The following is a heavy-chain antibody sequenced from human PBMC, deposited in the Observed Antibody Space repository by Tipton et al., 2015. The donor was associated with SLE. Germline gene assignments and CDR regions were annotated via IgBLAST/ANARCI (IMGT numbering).Heavy chain of an antibody. CDR2: INHSGST. CDR1: GGSFSGYY. V-gene: IGHV4-34*01. CDR3: ARGRGAFDI. J-gene: IGHJ3*02. Sequence: TLSLTCAVYGGSFSGYYWSWIRQPPGKGLEWIGEINHSGSTNYNPSLKSRVTISVDTSKNQFSLKLRSVTAADTAVYYCARGRGAFDIWGQGTMVTVSS.